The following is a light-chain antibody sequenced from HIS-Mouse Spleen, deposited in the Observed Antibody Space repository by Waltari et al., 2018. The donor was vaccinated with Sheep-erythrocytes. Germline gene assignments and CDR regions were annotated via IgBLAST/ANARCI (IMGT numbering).Light chain of an antibody. CDR3: CSYAGSSTPWV. V-gene: IGLV2-23*02. Sequence: QSALTQPASVSGSPGQSITISCTGTSSDVGSYNLVSWYQQHPGKAPKLMIYEVSKRPSGVCNRFSGSKSGNTASLTISGLRAEDEADYYCCSYAGSSTPWVFGGGTK. CDR1: SSDVGSYNL. J-gene: IGLJ3*02. CDR2: EVS.